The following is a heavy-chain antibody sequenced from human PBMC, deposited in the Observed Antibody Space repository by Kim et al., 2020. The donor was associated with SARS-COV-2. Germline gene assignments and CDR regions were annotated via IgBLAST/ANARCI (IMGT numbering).Heavy chain of an antibody. D-gene: IGHD6-13*01. CDR3: ARSSSWPRNWFDP. Sequence: SETLSLTCTVSGGSISSFYWNWIRQPPGKGLEWIGYIYYSGSTNYNPSLKSRVTISVDTSKNQFSLKLTSVTPADTAVYYCARSSSWPRNWFDPWGQGTLVTVSS. J-gene: IGHJ5*02. CDR2: IYYSGST. V-gene: IGHV4-59*13. CDR1: GGSISSFY.